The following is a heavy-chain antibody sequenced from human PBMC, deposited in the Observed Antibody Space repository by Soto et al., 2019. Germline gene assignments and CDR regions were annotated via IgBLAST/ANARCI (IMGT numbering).Heavy chain of an antibody. D-gene: IGHD4-17*01. V-gene: IGHV1-8*01. CDR3: ARGPHFTVTTRGIVWFDT. Sequence: QVQLVQSGAEVKEPGASVKVSCKASGYTFGSYDINWVRQATGQGLEWMGWLNPNSGNTGYAQKFQGRVTLTRNISISTAYMELSGLRSDDTAVYYCARGPHFTVTTRGIVWFDTWGQGALVTVSS. CDR2: LNPNSGNT. J-gene: IGHJ5*02. CDR1: GYTFGSYD.